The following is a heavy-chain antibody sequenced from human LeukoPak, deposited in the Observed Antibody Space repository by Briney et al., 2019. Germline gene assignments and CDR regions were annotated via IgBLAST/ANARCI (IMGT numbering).Heavy chain of an antibody. J-gene: IGHJ4*02. Sequence: SETLSLTCTVSGGSISSYYWSWIRQPPGKGLEWIGYIYYSGSTNYNSSLKSRVTISVDTSKNQFSLKLSSVTAADTAVYYCARGRSGDYVVFDYWGQGTLVTVSS. V-gene: IGHV4-59*01. CDR1: GGSISSYY. D-gene: IGHD4-17*01. CDR3: ARGRSGDYVVFDY. CDR2: IYYSGST.